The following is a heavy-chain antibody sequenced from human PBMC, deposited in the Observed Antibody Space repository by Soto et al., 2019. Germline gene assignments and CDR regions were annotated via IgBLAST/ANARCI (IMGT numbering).Heavy chain of an antibody. V-gene: IGHV1-3*01. CDR2: INAIIGKA. J-gene: IGHJ4*02. D-gene: IGHD1-26*01. CDR3: ARGLTLGATDNYFDY. Sequence: ASVKVSCKASGYTFTSYAMHWVRQAPGQRLEWMGGINAIIGKAKYAQKFQGRVTITADESTSTAYMELSSLRSEDTAVYYCARGLTLGATDNYFDYWGQGTLVTVSS. CDR1: GYTFTSYA.